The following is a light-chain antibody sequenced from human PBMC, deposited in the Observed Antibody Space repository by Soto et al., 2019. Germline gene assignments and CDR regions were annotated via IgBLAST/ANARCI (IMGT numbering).Light chain of an antibody. CDR2: KAC. V-gene: IGKV1-5*03. CDR1: QSISSW. J-gene: IGKJ2*01. Sequence: DIQMTQSPSTLSASVGDRVTITCRASQSISSWLAWYQQKPGKAPKLLIYKACSLESGVPSRFSGSGSGTEFTRTISSLQPDDFATYYCQQYNSYSTFGQGTKLEIK. CDR3: QQYNSYST.